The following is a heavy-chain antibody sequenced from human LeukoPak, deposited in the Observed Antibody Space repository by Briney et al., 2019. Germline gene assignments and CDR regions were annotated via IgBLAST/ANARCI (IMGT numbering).Heavy chain of an antibody. J-gene: IGHJ4*02. V-gene: IGHV3-7*03. Sequence: GGSLRLSCAASGFTFSSYWMSWVRQAPGKGLEWVANIKQDGSEKYYVDSVKGRFTISRDNSKNTLYLQMNSLRAEDTAVYYCAKGDPRFHTGYSNFNYWGQGTLVTVSS. CDR3: AKGDPRFHTGYSNFNY. CDR1: GFTFSSYW. CDR2: IKQDGSEK. D-gene: IGHD3-9*01.